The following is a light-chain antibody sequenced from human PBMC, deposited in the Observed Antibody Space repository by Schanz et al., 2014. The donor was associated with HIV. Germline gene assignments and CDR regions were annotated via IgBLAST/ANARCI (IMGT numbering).Light chain of an antibody. V-gene: IGLV2-8*01. Sequence: QSALTQPPSASGSPGQSVTISCTGTSSDVGGYDYVSWYQQHPGKAPKLVIYEVSERPTGVPDRFSGSKSGNTASLTVSGLQADDEADYYCTSFAGSNNLVFGGGTKLTVL. CDR1: SSDVGGYDY. CDR2: EVS. J-gene: IGLJ2*01. CDR3: TSFAGSNNLV.